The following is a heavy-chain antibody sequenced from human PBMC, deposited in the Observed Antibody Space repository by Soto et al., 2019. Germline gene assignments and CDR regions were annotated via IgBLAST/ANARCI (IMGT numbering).Heavy chain of an antibody. CDR3: ASEAAAGTGDFYYYGMDV. CDR1: GGSFSGYY. D-gene: IGHD6-13*01. Sequence: SETLSLTCAAYGGSFSGYYWNWIRQSPGKGLEWIGEVSHGGSTNYNPSLKSRVTISVDTSKNQFSLKLRSVTAADTAVYYCASEAAAGTGDFYYYGMDVWGQGTTVTGSS. CDR2: VSHGGST. V-gene: IGHV4-34*01. J-gene: IGHJ6*02.